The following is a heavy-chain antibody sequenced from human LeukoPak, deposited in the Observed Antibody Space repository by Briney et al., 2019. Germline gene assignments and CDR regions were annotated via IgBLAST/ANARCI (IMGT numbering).Heavy chain of an antibody. CDR3: ASTSSDYYYYSMDV. CDR2: INPNSGGT. J-gene: IGHJ6*02. Sequence: GASVKVSCKASGYTYTGYYMHWGRQSPGQGLEWMGWINPNSGGTNYAQKFQGRVTMARDTSISTAYMGLSRLRSDDPAVYYCASTSSDYYYYSMDVWGQGTTVTVSS. D-gene: IGHD2/OR15-2a*01. V-gene: IGHV1-2*02. CDR1: GYTYTGYY.